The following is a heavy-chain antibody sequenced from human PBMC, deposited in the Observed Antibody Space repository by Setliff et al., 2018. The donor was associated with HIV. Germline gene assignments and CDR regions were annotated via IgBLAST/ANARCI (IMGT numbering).Heavy chain of an antibody. CDR1: RGSLSSGGYY. CDR3: ALTGHRLLRGYMDV. CDR2: SYHSGSP. Sequence: SETLSLTCSVFRGSLSSGGYYWSWIRQHPGKGLEWIGYSYHSGSPSYNPSLKSRTTISVDTSKNEFSLKLKSVTAADTAVYYCALTGHRLLRGYMDVWGKGTTVTVSS. V-gene: IGHV4-31*03. J-gene: IGHJ6*03. D-gene: IGHD2-15*01.